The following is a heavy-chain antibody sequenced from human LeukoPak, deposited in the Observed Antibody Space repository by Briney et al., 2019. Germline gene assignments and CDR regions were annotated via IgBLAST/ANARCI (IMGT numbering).Heavy chain of an antibody. CDR2: IYTSGST. CDR1: GGSISSYY. CDR3: ARDPGGGSYSNDAFDI. D-gene: IGHD1-26*01. J-gene: IGHJ3*02. Sequence: SETLSLTCTVSGGSISSYYWSWIRQPAGKGLEWIGRIYTSGSTNYNPSLKSRVTMSVDTSKNQFSLKLSSVTAADTAVYYCARDPGGGSYSNDAFDIWGQGTMVTVSS. V-gene: IGHV4-4*07.